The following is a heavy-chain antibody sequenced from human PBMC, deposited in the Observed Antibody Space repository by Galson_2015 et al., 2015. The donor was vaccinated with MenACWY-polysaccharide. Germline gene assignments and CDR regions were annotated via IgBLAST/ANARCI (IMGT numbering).Heavy chain of an antibody. CDR1: GSSISSRHW. Sequence: ETLSLTCAVSGSSISSRHWWGWIRQPPGKGLEGIGYIYYSGTTYYNPSLKSRVTMSLDTSRNQFSLKLTSVTAVDTAVYYCARIQHKCSGGRCCHDASDTWGQGTLVTVSS. J-gene: IGHJ3*02. CDR2: IYYSGTT. D-gene: IGHD2-15*01. CDR3: ARIQHKCSGGRCCHDASDT. V-gene: IGHV4-28*01.